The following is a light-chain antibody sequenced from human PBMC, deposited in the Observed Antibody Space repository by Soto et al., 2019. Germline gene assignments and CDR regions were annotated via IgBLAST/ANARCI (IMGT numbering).Light chain of an antibody. CDR3: QQYNYYWT. CDR2: AAS. J-gene: IGKJ1*01. V-gene: IGKV1-17*01. Sequence: QMTQSPSSLSASVGDKIIITCRASRDVGSDVSWYQQKPGQAPKLLIYAASNLYTGVPSRFSGSRSGTEFTLTISSLQPDDFATYYCQQYNYYWTFGQGTKVDIK. CDR1: RDVGSD.